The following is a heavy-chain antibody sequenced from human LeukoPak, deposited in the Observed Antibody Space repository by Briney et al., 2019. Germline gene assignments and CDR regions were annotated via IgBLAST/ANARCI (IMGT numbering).Heavy chain of an antibody. CDR2: ITLSSTYI. J-gene: IGHJ3*02. V-gene: IGHV3-21*01. D-gene: IGHD3-16*01. CDR3: VGGDDYDAFDI. CDR1: GFTFSSYG. Sequence: PGGSLRLSCAASGFTFSSYGMSWVRQAPGKGLEWVSSITLSSTYIQYADSVKGRFTISRDNAKNSLYLQMNSLRAEDTAVYYCVGGDDYDAFDIWGQGTMVTVSS.